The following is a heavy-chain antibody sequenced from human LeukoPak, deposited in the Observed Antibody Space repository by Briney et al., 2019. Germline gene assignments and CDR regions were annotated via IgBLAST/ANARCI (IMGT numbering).Heavy chain of an antibody. J-gene: IGHJ2*01. Sequence: GGSLRLSCAASGFTFSNYGLHWVRQAPGKGLEWVASISGNGGSTYYADSVKGRFTISRDNSRNAVFLQMISPRDDDTALYYCAKIERWLVHGFDLWGRGTLVTVSS. D-gene: IGHD6-19*01. CDR1: GFTFSNYG. V-gene: IGHV3-23*01. CDR3: AKIERWLVHGFDL. CDR2: ISGNGGST.